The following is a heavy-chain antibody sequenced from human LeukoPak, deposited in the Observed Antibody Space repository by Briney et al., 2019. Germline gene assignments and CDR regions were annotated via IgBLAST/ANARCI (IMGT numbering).Heavy chain of an antibody. D-gene: IGHD6-6*01. CDR3: AKDSTSSIAARWGFDY. V-gene: IGHV3-7*03. CDR1: GFTFSSYW. Sequence: GGSLRLSCAASGFTFSSYWMSWVRQAPGKGLEWVANIKQDGSEKYYVDSVKGRFTISRDNAKNSLYLQMNSLRAEDTALYYCAKDSTSSIAARWGFDYWGQGTLVTVSS. CDR2: IKQDGSEK. J-gene: IGHJ4*02.